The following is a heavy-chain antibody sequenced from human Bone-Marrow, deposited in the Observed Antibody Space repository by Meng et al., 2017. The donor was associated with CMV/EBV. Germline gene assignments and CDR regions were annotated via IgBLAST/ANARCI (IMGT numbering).Heavy chain of an antibody. Sequence: GESLKISCAASGFTFSDYYMSWIRQAPGKGLEWVSYISSSGSTIYYADSVKGRFTISRDNAKNSLYLQMNSLRAEDTAVYYCARVLGAATATGYWGQGTLVTVSS. D-gene: IGHD3-10*01. CDR1: GFTFSDYY. J-gene: IGHJ4*02. CDR2: ISSSGSTI. CDR3: ARVLGAATATGY. V-gene: IGHV3-11*04.